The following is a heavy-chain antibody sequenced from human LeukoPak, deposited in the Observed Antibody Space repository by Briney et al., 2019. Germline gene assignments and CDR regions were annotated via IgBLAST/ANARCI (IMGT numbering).Heavy chain of an antibody. CDR1: GFTFSSYA. D-gene: IGHD3-3*02. CDR2: ISYDGSNK. J-gene: IGHJ4*02. Sequence: GGSLRLSCEASGFTFSSYAMHWVRQSPGKGLEWVAVISYDGSNKYYADSVKGRFTISRDNSENTLYLQMNSLRVEDTAVYHCARDRALDYWGQGTLVTVSS. CDR3: ARDRALDY. V-gene: IGHV3-30*04.